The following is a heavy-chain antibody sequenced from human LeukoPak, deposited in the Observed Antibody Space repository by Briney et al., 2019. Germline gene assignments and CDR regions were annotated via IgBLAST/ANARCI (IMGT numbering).Heavy chain of an antibody. D-gene: IGHD3-9*01. Sequence: GGSLRLSCAASGFTFSSYEMNWVRQAPGKGLEWVSYISSSGGTKYYADSVKGRFTISRGNAKNSLHLQMNSLGAEDTAVYYCAGIRYFDWLQNGDAFDIWGQGTMVTVSS. CDR3: AGIRYFDWLQNGDAFDI. V-gene: IGHV3-48*03. CDR2: ISSSGGTK. J-gene: IGHJ3*02. CDR1: GFTFSSYE.